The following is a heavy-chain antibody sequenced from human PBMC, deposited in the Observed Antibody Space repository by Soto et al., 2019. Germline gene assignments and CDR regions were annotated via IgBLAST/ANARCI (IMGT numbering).Heavy chain of an antibody. CDR2: IIAIFGTA. Sequence: QVQLVQSGAEVKKPGSSVKVSCKASGGTFSSYAISWVRQAPGQGLEWMGGIIAIFGTANYAQKFQGRVTITADESTSTAYMELSSLRSEDTAVYYCARGLDYYDSSGYLGGYYFDYWGQGTLVTVSS. V-gene: IGHV1-69*01. CDR3: ARGLDYYDSSGYLGGYYFDY. J-gene: IGHJ4*02. CDR1: GGTFSSYA. D-gene: IGHD3-22*01.